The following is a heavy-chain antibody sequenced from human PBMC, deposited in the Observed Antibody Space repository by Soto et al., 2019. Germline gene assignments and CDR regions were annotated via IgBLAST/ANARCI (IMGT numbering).Heavy chain of an antibody. CDR2: INAGNGNT. Sequence: ASVKVSCKASGYTFTSYAMHWVRQAPGQRLEWMGWINAGNGNTKYSQKFQGRVTITRDTSASTAYMELSSLRSEDTAVYYCARDRLQQYRSATLAYWGQGTLVTVSS. V-gene: IGHV1-3*01. CDR1: GYTFTSYA. J-gene: IGHJ4*02. CDR3: ARDRLQQYRSATLAY. D-gene: IGHD1-1*01.